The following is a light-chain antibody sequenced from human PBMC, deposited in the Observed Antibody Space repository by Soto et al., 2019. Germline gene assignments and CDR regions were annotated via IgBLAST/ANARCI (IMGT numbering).Light chain of an antibody. Sequence: QSALTQPASVSGSPGQSITISCTGTSSDVGGYNYVSWYQQHPGKAPKLMIYEVSNRPSGVSNRFSGSKSGNTASLTISGLQAEDEPDYHCSSYTSINTYVFGTGTKLTVL. J-gene: IGLJ1*01. V-gene: IGLV2-14*01. CDR2: EVS. CDR3: SSYTSINTYV. CDR1: SSDVGGYNY.